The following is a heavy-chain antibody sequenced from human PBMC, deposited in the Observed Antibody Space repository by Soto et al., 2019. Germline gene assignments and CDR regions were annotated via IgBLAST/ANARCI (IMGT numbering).Heavy chain of an antibody. D-gene: IGHD6-13*01. CDR1: GGSISSGSYY. CDR3: ARRRGLAEPVDY. Sequence: SATRSLTCAVSGGSISSGSYYWGWIRQPPGKGLEWIGSIYYTGTTYYNPSLKSRVTISVDTSKNQFSLKLSSVTAADTAVYYCARRRGLAEPVDYWGQGTLVTVSS. V-gene: IGHV4-39*01. J-gene: IGHJ4*02. CDR2: IYYTGTT.